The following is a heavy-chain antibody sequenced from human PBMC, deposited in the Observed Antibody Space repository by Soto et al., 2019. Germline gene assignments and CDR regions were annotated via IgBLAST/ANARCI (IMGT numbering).Heavy chain of an antibody. CDR2: IYWNDDK. CDR3: AHSGLAAASIAIGAFDI. D-gene: IGHD6-13*01. V-gene: IGHV2-5*01. J-gene: IGHJ3*02. Sequence: QITLKESGPTLVKPTQTLTLTCTFSGFSLSTSGVGVGWIRQPPGKALEWLALIYWNDDKCYSPSLKSRLNITKDSSKNQVVITMTNMDPVDTATYYCAHSGLAAASIAIGAFDIWGQGTILPVSS. CDR1: GFSLSTSGVG.